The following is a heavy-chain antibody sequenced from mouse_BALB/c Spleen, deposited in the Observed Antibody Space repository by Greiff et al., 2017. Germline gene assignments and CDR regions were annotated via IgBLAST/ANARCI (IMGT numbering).Heavy chain of an antibody. J-gene: IGHJ3*01. CDR3: TRSTYYDYAWFAY. CDR2: IRLKSNNYAT. V-gene: IGHV6-6*02. D-gene: IGHD2-4*01. Sequence: EVKLMESGGGLVQPGGSMKLSCVASGFTFSNYWMNWVRQSPEKGLEWVAEIRLKSNNYATHYAESVKGRFTISRDDSKSSVYLQMNNLRAEDTGIYYGTRSTYYDYAWFAYWGQGTLVTVSA. CDR1: GFTFSNYW.